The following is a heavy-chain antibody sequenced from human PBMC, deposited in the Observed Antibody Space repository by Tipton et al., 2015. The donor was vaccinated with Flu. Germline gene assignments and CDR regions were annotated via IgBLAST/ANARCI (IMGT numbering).Heavy chain of an antibody. J-gene: IGHJ4*02. V-gene: IGHV4-34*01. CDR2: INHSGST. CDR1: GGSFSGYY. CDR3: ARRWAVAGGGLSY. Sequence: TLSLTCAVYGGSFSGYYWSWIRQPPGKGLEWIGEINHSGSTNYNPSLKSRVTISVDTSKNQFSLKLSSVTAADTAVYYCARRWAVAGGGLSYWGQGTLVTVSS. D-gene: IGHD6-19*01.